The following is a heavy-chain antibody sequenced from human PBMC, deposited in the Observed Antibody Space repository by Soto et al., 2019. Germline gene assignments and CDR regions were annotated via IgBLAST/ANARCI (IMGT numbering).Heavy chain of an antibody. CDR2: ISYDGSNK. V-gene: IGHV3-30*18. CDR1: GFTFSSYG. J-gene: IGHJ6*02. D-gene: IGHD6-6*01. Sequence: QVQLVESGGGVVQPGRSLRLSCAASGFTFSSYGMHWVRQAPGKGLEWVAVISYDGSNKYYADSVKGRFTISRDNSKNRLYLQMDSLRAEDTAVYYCAKDRVAARPLFRGMDVWGQGTTVTVSS. CDR3: AKDRVAARPLFRGMDV.